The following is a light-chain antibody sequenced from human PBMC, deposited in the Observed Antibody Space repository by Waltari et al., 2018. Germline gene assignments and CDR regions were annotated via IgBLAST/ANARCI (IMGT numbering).Light chain of an antibody. J-gene: IGLJ3*02. CDR2: ADS. V-gene: IGLV3-21*02. CDR1: NIRTKT. CDR3: QVWENTDDPWV. Sequence: SYVLTQQPSVSVAPGQTARISCGGDNIRTKTVHWYQQKAGQAPVVVVFADSDRPSGIPERFSGANSGNTATLTSTRVEAGDEADYYCQVWENTDDPWVFGGGTKLTVL.